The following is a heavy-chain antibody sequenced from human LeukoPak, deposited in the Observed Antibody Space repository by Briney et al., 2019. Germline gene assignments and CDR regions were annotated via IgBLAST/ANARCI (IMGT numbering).Heavy chain of an antibody. V-gene: IGHV1-24*01. CDR2: FDPEDGET. Sequence: ASVKVSCKVSGYTLTELSMHWVRQAPGKGLEWLGGFDPEDGETIYAQKFQGRVTMTEDTSTDTAYMELSSLRSEDRAVYYCATSRMCSGGSCYSWFDPWGQGTLVTVSS. J-gene: IGHJ5*02. CDR3: ATSRMCSGGSCYSWFDP. CDR1: GYTLTELS. D-gene: IGHD2-15*01.